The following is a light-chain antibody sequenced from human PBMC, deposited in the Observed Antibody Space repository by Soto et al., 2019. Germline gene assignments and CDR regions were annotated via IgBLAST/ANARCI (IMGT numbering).Light chain of an antibody. J-gene: IGKJ2*01. V-gene: IGKV2-28*01. CDR2: LGS. CDR1: QSLLHSNGYNY. CDR3: MEALETPAT. Sequence: DIVMTQSPLSLPVTPGAPASISCRSSQSLLHSNGYNYLDWYLQRPGQSPQLRIYLGSNRASGVPDRFSGSGSGTDFTLKITSVEAEDVGVYYCMEALETPATFGQGTKLEIK.